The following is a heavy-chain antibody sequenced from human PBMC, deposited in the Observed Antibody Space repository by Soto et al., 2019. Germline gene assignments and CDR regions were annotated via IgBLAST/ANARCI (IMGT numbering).Heavy chain of an antibody. Sequence: QLQLQESGPGLVKPSETLSLTCTVSGGSISSSSYYWGWIRQPPGKGLEWIGSIYYSGSTYYNPSLKIRVTISVDTSQTQFSLKLSSVTAAATAVYYCATNYITMVRGATIWGQGTLVTVSS. V-gene: IGHV4-39*01. D-gene: IGHD3-10*01. CDR2: IYYSGST. J-gene: IGHJ4*02. CDR3: ATNYITMVRGATI. CDR1: GGSISSSSYY.